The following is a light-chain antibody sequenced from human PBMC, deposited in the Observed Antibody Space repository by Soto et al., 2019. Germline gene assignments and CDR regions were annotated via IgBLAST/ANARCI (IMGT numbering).Light chain of an antibody. J-gene: IGLJ1*01. V-gene: IGLV2-23*02. CDR1: SSDIGSYDL. CDR2: EVT. Sequence: QSALTQPPSASGSPGQSITISCTGTSSDIGSYDLVSWYQQHPGTAPKLIIYEVTKRPSGVSTRFSGSKSGNTASLTISGLQAVDEADYYCCSFADFTYVFGTGTKVTVL. CDR3: CSFADFTYV.